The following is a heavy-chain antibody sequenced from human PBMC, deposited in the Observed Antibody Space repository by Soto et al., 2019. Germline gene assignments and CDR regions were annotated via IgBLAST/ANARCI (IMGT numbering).Heavy chain of an antibody. Sequence: SETLSLTCAVYGGSFSGYYWSWIRQPPGKGLEWIGEINHSGSTYYNPSLKSRVTISVDTSKNQFSLKLSSVTAADTAVYYCARGGQQLFKNWGQGTLVTVSS. D-gene: IGHD6-13*01. V-gene: IGHV4-34*09. CDR2: INHSGST. CDR1: GGSFSGYY. CDR3: ARGGQQLFKN. J-gene: IGHJ4*02.